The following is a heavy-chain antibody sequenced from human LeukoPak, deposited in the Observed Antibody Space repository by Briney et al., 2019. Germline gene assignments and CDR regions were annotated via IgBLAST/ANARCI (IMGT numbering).Heavy chain of an antibody. V-gene: IGHV4-61*02. Sequence: SQTLSLTCTVSGGSISSGSYYWSWIRQPAGKGLEWIGRIYASGSTNYNPSLKSRVTISVDTSKNQFSLKLSSVTAADTAVYYCARIGVVLMVDNLFDPWGQGTLVTVSS. CDR1: GGSISSGSYY. CDR3: ARIGVVLMVDNLFDP. J-gene: IGHJ5*02. CDR2: IYASGST. D-gene: IGHD2-8*01.